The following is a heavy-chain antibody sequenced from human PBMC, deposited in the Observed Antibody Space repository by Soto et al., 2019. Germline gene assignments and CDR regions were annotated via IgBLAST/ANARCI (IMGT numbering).Heavy chain of an antibody. CDR3: ARDCSSTSCLDY. CDR1: GFTFSSYG. V-gene: IGHV3-33*01. D-gene: IGHD2-2*01. Sequence: LRLSCAASGFTFSSYGMHWVRQAPGKGLEWVAVIWYDGSNKYYADSVKGRFTISRDNSKNTLYLQMNSLRAEDTAVYYCARDCSSTSCLDYWGQGTLVTVSS. J-gene: IGHJ4*02. CDR2: IWYDGSNK.